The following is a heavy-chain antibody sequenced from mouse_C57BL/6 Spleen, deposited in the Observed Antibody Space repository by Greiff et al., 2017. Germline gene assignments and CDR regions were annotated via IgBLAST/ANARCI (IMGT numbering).Heavy chain of an antibody. V-gene: IGHV1-55*01. J-gene: IGHJ4*01. D-gene: IGHD1-1*01. CDR3: AREIYYYGRRAMDY. CDR1: GYTFTSYW. CDR2: IYPGSGST. Sequence: QVQLQQPGAELVKPGASVKMSCKASGYTFTSYWITWVKQRPGQGLEWIGDIYPGSGSTNYNEKFKCKATLTVDTSSSTAYMQLSSLTSEDSAVYYCAREIYYYGRRAMDYWGQGTSVTVSS.